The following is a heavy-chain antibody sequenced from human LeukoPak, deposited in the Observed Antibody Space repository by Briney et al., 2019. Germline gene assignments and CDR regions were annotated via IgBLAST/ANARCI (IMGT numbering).Heavy chain of an antibody. D-gene: IGHD2-2*01. V-gene: IGHV3-33*01. J-gene: IGHJ4*02. CDR2: IWYDGSNK. CDR1: GFTFSSYG. CDR3: ARDRRLLCFDY. Sequence: GGSLRLSCAASGFTFSSYGMHWVRQAPGKGLEWVAVIWYDGSNKYYADSVKGRFTISRDNSKNTLYLQMNSLRAEDTAVYYCARDRRLLCFDYWGQGTLVTASS.